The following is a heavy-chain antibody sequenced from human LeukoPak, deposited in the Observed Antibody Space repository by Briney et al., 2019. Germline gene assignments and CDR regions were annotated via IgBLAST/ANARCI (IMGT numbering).Heavy chain of an antibody. CDR1: GFTFSSYD. D-gene: IGHD3-22*01. V-gene: IGHV3-13*01. CDR2: IGTAGDT. Sequence: GGSLRLSCAASGFTFSSYDMHWVRQATGKGLEWVSAIGTAGDTYYPGSVKGRFTISRENAKNSLYLQMNSLRAGDTAVYYCARGRGGYYWGLNGPAGFDYWGQRTLVTVSS. J-gene: IGHJ4*02. CDR3: ARGRGGYYWGLNGPAGFDY.